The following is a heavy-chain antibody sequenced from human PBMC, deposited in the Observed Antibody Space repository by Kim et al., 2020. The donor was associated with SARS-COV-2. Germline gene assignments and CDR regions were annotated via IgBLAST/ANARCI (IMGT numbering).Heavy chain of an antibody. D-gene: IGHD2-2*01. V-gene: IGHV3-23*01. Sequence: GGSLRLSCAASGFTFSSYAMSWVRQAPGKGLEWVSAISGSGGSTYYADSVKGRFTISRDNSKNTLYLQMNSLRAEDTAVYYCAKASGRYCSSTSCRYYYYYYYMDVWGKGTTVTVSS. CDR1: GFTFSSYA. CDR2: ISGSGGST. CDR3: AKASGRYCSSTSCRYYYYYYYMDV. J-gene: IGHJ6*03.